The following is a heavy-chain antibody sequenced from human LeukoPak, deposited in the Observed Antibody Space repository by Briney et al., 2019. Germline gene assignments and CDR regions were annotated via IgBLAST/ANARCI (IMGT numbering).Heavy chain of an antibody. Sequence: SETLSLTCTVSGGSISSYYWSWIRQPPGKVLEWIGYIYYIGSTNYNPSLKSRVTISVDTSKNQFSLKLSSVTAADTAVYFCARDSEPRGYSGYDYVGNWFDPWGQGTLVTVSS. V-gene: IGHV4-59*01. CDR1: GGSISSYY. J-gene: IGHJ5*02. CDR3: ARDSEPRGYSGYDYVGNWFDP. D-gene: IGHD5-12*01. CDR2: IYYIGST.